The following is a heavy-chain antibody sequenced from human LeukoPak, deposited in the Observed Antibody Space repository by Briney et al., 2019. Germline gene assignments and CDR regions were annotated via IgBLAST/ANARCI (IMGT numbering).Heavy chain of an antibody. CDR1: GYAFTSYA. J-gene: IGHJ3*02. CDR3: AREMATNAFDI. D-gene: IGHD5-24*01. V-gene: IGHV7-4-1*02. CDR2: INTNTGNP. Sequence: ASVKVSCKASGYAFTSYAMNWVRQAPGQWLEWMGWINTNTGNPTYAQGFTGQFVFSLDTSVSTAYLQISSLKAEDTAVYYCAREMATNAFDIWGQGTMVTVSS.